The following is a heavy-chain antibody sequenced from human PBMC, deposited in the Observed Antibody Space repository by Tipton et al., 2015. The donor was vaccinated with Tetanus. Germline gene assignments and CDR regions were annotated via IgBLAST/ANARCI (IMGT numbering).Heavy chain of an antibody. Sequence: QLVQSGAEVKKPGASVKVSCKASGYTFTSYGISWVRQAPGQGLEWMGWMNPNSGNTGYAQKFQGRVTMTRNTSISTAYMELSSLRSEDTAVYYCARLGPYPGYGAIGYWGQGTLVTVSS. CDR2: MNPNSGNT. V-gene: IGHV1-8*02. CDR1: GYTFTSYG. D-gene: IGHD1-1*01. J-gene: IGHJ4*02. CDR3: ARLGPYPGYGAIGY.